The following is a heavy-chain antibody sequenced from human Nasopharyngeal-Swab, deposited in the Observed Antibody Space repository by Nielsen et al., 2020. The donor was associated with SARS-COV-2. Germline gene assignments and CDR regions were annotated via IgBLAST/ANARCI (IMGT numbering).Heavy chain of an antibody. CDR3: AKDRDGYSYGTNAFDI. Sequence: GESLKISCAASGFTFSSYAMSWVRQAPGKGPEWVSAISGSGGSTYYADSVKGRFTISRDNSKNTLYLQMNSLRAEDTAVYYCAKDRDGYSYGTNAFDIWGQGTMVTVSS. CDR1: GFTFSSYA. D-gene: IGHD5-18*01. CDR2: ISGSGGST. J-gene: IGHJ3*02. V-gene: IGHV3-23*01.